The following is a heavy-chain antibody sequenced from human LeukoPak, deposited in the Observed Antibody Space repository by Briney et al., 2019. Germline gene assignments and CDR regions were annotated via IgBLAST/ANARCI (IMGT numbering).Heavy chain of an antibody. CDR3: ASSDSSFFF. V-gene: IGHV5-51*01. D-gene: IGHD2-15*01. CDR1: GYSFTSYW. J-gene: IGHJ4*02. Sequence: GESLKISCKGSGYSFTSYWIGWVRQMPGKGLEWMGIIYPGDSDTRYSPSFQGQVTISDDKSISPSYLQWSSLTPSDPAMTYCASSDSSFFFWGQGTLVTVSS. CDR2: IYPGDSDT.